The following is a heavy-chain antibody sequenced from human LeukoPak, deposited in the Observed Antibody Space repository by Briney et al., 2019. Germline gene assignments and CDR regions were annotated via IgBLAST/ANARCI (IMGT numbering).Heavy chain of an antibody. CDR3: ARLRDGYYDYVWGSWDY. Sequence: GESLKISCEGSGFTFTNYWIGWVRQMPGKGLEWMGIIYPGDSNTRYDSNTRYSPSFQGRVTISADKSISTAHLQWSSLKASDTAIYYCARLRDGYYDYVWGSWDYWGQGTLVTVSS. V-gene: IGHV5-51*01. CDR2: IYPGDSNTRYDSNT. J-gene: IGHJ4*02. D-gene: IGHD3-16*01. CDR1: GFTFTNYW.